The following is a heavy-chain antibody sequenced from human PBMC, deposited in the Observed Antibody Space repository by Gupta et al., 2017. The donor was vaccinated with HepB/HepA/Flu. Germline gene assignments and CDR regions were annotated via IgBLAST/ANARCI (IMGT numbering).Heavy chain of an antibody. CDR3: AREGGYGDYRCFDY. D-gene: IGHD4-17*01. Sequence: QLQLQESGPGLVKPSETLSLTCTVSGGSISSSSYYWGWIRQPPGKVLEWIGSIYYSGSTYYNPSLKSRVTISVDTSKNQFSLKLSSVTAADTAVYYCAREGGYGDYRCFDYWGQGTLVTGSS. CDR2: IYYSGST. CDR1: GGSISSSSYY. V-gene: IGHV4-39*02. J-gene: IGHJ4*02.